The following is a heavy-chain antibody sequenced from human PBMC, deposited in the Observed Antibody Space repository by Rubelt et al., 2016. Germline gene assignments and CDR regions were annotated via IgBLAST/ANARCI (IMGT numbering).Heavy chain of an antibody. J-gene: IGHJ6*02. CDR1: GGSFSGYY. CDR3: ARGRRGSSSWLGRDYYGMDV. CDR2: INHSGST. V-gene: IGHV4-34*01. D-gene: IGHD6-13*01. Sequence: QVQLQQWGAGLLKPSETLSLTCAVYGGSFSGYYWSWIRQPPGKGLGWIGAINHSGSTNYNPSLKSRVTISVDTSKNQFSLKLSSVTAADTAVYYCARGRRGSSSWLGRDYYGMDVWGQGTTVTVSS.